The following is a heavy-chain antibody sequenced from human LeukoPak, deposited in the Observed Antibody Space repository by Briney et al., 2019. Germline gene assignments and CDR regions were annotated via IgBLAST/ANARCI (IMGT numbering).Heavy chain of an antibody. CDR1: GVTFSSYG. Sequence: PGGSLRLSCSASGVTFSSYGMHWVRQAPGKGLEWVAVISYDGSNKYYADSVKGRFTISRDNSKNTLYLQMNSLRAEDTAVYYCAKDGDYYDSSGYYYDAFDIWGQGTMVTVSS. V-gene: IGHV3-30*18. CDR3: AKDGDYYDSSGYYYDAFDI. CDR2: ISYDGSNK. D-gene: IGHD3-22*01. J-gene: IGHJ3*02.